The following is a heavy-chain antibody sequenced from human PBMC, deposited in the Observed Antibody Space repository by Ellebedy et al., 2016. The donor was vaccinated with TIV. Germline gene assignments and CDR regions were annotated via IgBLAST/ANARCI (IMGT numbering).Heavy chain of an antibody. D-gene: IGHD5-24*01. J-gene: IGHJ4*02. CDR3: AKSLGDRYGQERCDF. V-gene: IGHV3-23*01. Sequence: GESLKISCAGSGFIFHNYALSWLRQAPGQGLEWVSTIGDSGDITDSADSVRGRFTISIDNSKNTVFLQMDSLRVEDTAMYYCAKSLGDRYGQERCDFWGRGILVTVSS. CDR2: IGDSGDIT. CDR1: GFIFHNYA.